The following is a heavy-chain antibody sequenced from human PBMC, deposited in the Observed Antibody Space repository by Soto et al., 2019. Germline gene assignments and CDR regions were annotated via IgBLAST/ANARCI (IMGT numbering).Heavy chain of an antibody. CDR3: ARARGWNIVIIPAASDY. CDR2: IKQDGSEK. D-gene: IGHD2-2*01. J-gene: IGHJ4*02. CDR1: GFTFSTYW. V-gene: IGHV3-7*01. Sequence: EVQLVESGGGLVQPGGSLRLSCAASGFTFSTYWMSWVRQAPGKGLEWVANIKQDGSEKSYVDSVKGRFTISRDNAKNSLYLQMTSLRADDTAVYYCARARGWNIVIIPAASDYWGQGTLVTVSS.